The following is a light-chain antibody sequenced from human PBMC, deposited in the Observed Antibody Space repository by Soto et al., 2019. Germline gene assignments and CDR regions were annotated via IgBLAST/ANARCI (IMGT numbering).Light chain of an antibody. V-gene: IGLV2-14*01. Sequence: QSALTQPASVSGSPGQSITISCTGTSSDVGGYNYVSWYQQHPGKAPKLMIYDVSNRPSGVSNRFSGSKSGNTASLTISGLQAEDEVDYYCSSYTRSSLYVFGTGTKVTVL. CDR2: DVS. CDR3: SSYTRSSLYV. J-gene: IGLJ1*01. CDR1: SSDVGGYNY.